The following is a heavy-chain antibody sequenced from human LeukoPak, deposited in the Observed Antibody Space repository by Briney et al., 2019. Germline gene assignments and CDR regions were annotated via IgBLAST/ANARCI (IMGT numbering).Heavy chain of an antibody. CDR1: GYTFTSYD. CDR3: ATVDSGIAAAGTNYYYYYYGMDV. CDR2: MNHNSGNT. Sequence: ASVTVSCKASGYTFTSYDINWVRQAPGQGLEWMGWMNHNSGNTGYAQKFQGRVTMTRNTSISTAYMELTSLRSEYTAVYYCATVDSGIAAAGTNYYYYYYGMDVWGQGTTVTVSS. J-gene: IGHJ6*02. D-gene: IGHD6-13*01. V-gene: IGHV1-8*01.